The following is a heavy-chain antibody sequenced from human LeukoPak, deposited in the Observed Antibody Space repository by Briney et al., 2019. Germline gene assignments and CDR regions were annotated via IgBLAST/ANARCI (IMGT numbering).Heavy chain of an antibody. V-gene: IGHV3-66*01. CDR2: IYSGGST. Sequence: GGSLRLSCAASGFTVSNYEMNWVRQAPGKGLEWVSVIYSGGSTYYADSVKGRFTISRDNSKNTLYLQMNSLRAEDTAVYYCAREGYSYGFDYWGQGTLVTVSS. CDR3: AREGYSYGFDY. D-gene: IGHD5-18*01. J-gene: IGHJ4*02. CDR1: GFTVSNYE.